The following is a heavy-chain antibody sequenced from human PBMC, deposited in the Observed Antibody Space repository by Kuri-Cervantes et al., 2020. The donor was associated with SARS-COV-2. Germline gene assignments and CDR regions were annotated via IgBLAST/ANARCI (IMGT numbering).Heavy chain of an antibody. Sequence: GSLRLSCTVSGGSISSSSYYWGWIRQPPGKGLEWIGSIYHSGSTYYNPSLKSRVTISVDTSKNQFSLKLSSVTAADTAVYYCARDSYCINGVCLLGYWGQGTLVTVSS. J-gene: IGHJ4*02. V-gene: IGHV4-39*07. CDR3: ARDSYCINGVCLLGY. D-gene: IGHD2-8*01. CDR1: GGSISSSSYY. CDR2: IYHSGST.